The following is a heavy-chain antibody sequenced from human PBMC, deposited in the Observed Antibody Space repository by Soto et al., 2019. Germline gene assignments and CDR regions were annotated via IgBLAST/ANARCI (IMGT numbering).Heavy chain of an antibody. J-gene: IGHJ5*02. CDR2: ISAKSKYI. D-gene: IGHD2-2*01. V-gene: IGHV3-21*01. CDR3: ARQSRYCRGSSCKTWFDP. Sequence: GGSLRLSCAASGFTFSTYTMNWVRQAPGQGLEWVSCISAKSKYIYYANSVQGRFTISRDDAQNSLILQLSSLRAEDTAVYYCARQSRYCRGSSCKTWFDPWGQGTLVTVSS. CDR1: GFTFSTYT.